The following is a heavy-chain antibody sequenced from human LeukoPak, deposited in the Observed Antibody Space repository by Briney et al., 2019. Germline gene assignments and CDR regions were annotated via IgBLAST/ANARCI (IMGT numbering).Heavy chain of an antibody. J-gene: IGHJ4*02. CDR3: AKERVNTMIVVVNDY. CDR1: GFTFSNYA. D-gene: IGHD3-22*01. Sequence: GGSLRLSCAASGFTFSNYAMSWVRQAPGKGLEWVSTFSSSGANTYYADSVKGRFTISRDNSKNTLYLQMNSLRTEDTAVYYCAKERVNTMIVVVNDYWGQGTLVTVSS. V-gene: IGHV3-23*01. CDR2: FSSSGANT.